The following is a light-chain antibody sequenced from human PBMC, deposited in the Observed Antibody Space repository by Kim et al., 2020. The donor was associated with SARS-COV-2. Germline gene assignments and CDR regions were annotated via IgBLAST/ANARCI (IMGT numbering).Light chain of an antibody. CDR2: YDD. V-gene: IGLV3-21*04. J-gene: IGLJ2*01. CDR1: NIGTKS. Sequence: SYELTQPPSVSVAPGKTARVTCGGNNIGTKSVHLYQQRPGQAPVLVIFYDDDRPSGIPERFSGSNSGNTATLTISRVEAGDEAYYYCQVWDSTDDHVVFGGGTPLTVL. CDR3: QVWDSTDDHVV.